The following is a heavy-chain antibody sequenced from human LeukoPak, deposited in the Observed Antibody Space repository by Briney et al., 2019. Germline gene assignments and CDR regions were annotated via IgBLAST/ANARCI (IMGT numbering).Heavy chain of an antibody. Sequence: PGGSLRLSCAASGFTFSDYYMSWIRQVPGKGLEWVSYIGRSGTTIHYADSVKGRFTISWDNAKNSLCLQMNSLRAEDTAVYYCARHVVAVGFDYWGQGTLVTVSS. J-gene: IGHJ4*02. CDR3: ARHVVAVGFDY. CDR1: GFTFSDYY. D-gene: IGHD3-22*01. V-gene: IGHV3-11*04. CDR2: IGRSGTTI.